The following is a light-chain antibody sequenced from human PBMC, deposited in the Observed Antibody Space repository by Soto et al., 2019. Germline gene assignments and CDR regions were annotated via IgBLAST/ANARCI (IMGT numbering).Light chain of an antibody. J-gene: IGLJ1*01. CDR1: SSDVGGYNY. CDR3: CSYAGSYTNYV. Sequence: QSVLTQPRSVSGSPGQSVTISCTGTSSDVGGYNYVSWYQQHPGKAPKLMIYDVSKRPSGVPDRFSGSKSGNTASPTISGLQAEDEADYYCCSYAGSYTNYVFGTGTKVTVL. CDR2: DVS. V-gene: IGLV2-11*01.